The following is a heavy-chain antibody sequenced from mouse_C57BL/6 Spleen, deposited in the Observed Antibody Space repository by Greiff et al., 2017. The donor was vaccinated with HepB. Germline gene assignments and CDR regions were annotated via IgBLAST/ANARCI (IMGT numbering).Heavy chain of an antibody. V-gene: IGHV1-59*01. CDR1: GYTFTSYW. D-gene: IGHD2-12*01. CDR3: ARGIGIRPNAMDY. J-gene: IGHJ4*01. Sequence: VQLQQPGAELVRPGTSVKLSCKASGYTFTSYWMHWVKQRPGQGLEWIGVIDPSDSYTNYNQKFKGKATLTVDTSSSPAYMQLSSLTSEDSAVYYCARGIGIRPNAMDYWGQGTSVTVSS. CDR2: IDPSDSYT.